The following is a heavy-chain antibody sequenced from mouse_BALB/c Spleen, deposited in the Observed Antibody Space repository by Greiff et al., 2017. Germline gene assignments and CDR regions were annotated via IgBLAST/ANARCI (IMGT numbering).Heavy chain of an antibody. CDR3: ARLYGSSYGFAY. CDR1: GYTFTDYN. Sequence: VQLQQSGPELVKPGASVKISCKASGYTFTDYNMHWVKQSHGKSLEWIGYIYPYNGGTGYNQKFKSKATLTVDNSSSTAYMELRSLTSEDSAVYYCARLYGSSYGFAYWGQGTLVTVSA. J-gene: IGHJ3*01. V-gene: IGHV1S29*02. D-gene: IGHD1-1*01. CDR2: IYPYNGGT.